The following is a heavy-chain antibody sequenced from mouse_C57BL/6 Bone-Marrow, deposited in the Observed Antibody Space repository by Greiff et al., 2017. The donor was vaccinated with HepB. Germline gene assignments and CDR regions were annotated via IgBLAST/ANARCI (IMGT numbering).Heavy chain of an antibody. CDR2: IYPRSGNT. CDR3: AGVITTVVATGDY. J-gene: IGHJ2*01. Sequence: VKVVESGAELARPGASVKLSCKASGYTFTSYGISWVKQRTGQGLEWIGEIYPRSGNTYYNEKFKGKATLTADKSSSTAYMELRSLTSEDSAVYFCAGVITTVVATGDYWGQGTTLTVSS. CDR1: GYTFTSYG. V-gene: IGHV1-81*01. D-gene: IGHD1-1*01.